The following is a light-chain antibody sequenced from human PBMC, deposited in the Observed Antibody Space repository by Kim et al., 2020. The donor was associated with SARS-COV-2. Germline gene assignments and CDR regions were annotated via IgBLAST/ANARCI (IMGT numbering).Light chain of an antibody. V-gene: IGLV2-11*01. CDR1: DSDVGDHNY. CDR3: CSYTGINPVI. Sequence: QSALIQPRSVSGSPGQSVTISCSGTDSDVGDHNYVSWYQQLPGKAPKLIIYDVDRRPSGIPDRFSGSKSGNTASLTVSGLQAAEEGDYYCCSYTGINPVIFGGGTKLTVL. CDR2: DVD. J-gene: IGLJ2*01.